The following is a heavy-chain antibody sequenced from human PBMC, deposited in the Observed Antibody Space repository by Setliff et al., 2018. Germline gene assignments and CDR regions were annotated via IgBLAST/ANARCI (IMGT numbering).Heavy chain of an antibody. CDR3: ARVDFTMLQGVLGH. CDR2: VYYSGYT. Sequence: SETLSLTCTVSNGSVSTTSHYWGWVRQPPGKGLEWIGSVYYSGYTYYSPSPESRVAISVDTSKNQFSLKVNSVTAADTAVYYCARVDFTMLQGVLGHWGQGTLVTVSS. J-gene: IGHJ1*01. D-gene: IGHD3-10*01. V-gene: IGHV4-39*07. CDR1: NGSVSTTSHY.